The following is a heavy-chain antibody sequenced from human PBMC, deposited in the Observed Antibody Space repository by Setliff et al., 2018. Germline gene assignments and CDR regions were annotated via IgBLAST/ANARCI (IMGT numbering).Heavy chain of an antibody. Sequence: PSETLSLTCAVYGGSFSGYYWSWIRQPPGEGLEWIGEINHRGSTNYNPSPKSRVTISVDTSKNQFSLKRSSVTAADTAVYDCARGGLNEGWGSYRFEGYYYYGMDVWGQGTTVTVSS. V-gene: IGHV4-34*01. D-gene: IGHD3-16*02. CDR2: INHRGST. CDR1: GGSFSGYY. J-gene: IGHJ6*02. CDR3: ARGGLNEGWGSYRFEGYYYYGMDV.